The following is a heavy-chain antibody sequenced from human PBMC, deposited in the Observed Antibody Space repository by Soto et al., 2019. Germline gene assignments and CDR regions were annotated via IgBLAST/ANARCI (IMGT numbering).Heavy chain of an antibody. CDR1: GFTFSSYA. CDR3: AKDVLGVWFGESNYGMDV. CDR2: ISGSGGTT. Sequence: PGGSLRLSCAASGFTFSSYAMTWVRQAPGKGLEWVAVISGSGGTTDYADSVKGRFTISRDNSKNTLYLQMYSLRAEDTAIYYCAKDVLGVWFGESNYGMDVWGQGTTVTVS. J-gene: IGHJ6*02. V-gene: IGHV3-23*01. D-gene: IGHD3-10*01.